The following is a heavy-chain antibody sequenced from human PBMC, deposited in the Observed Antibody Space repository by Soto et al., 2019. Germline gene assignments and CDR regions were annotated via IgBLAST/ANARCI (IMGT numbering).Heavy chain of an antibody. Sequence: QVQLVQSGAEVTKPGSSVKVSCKASGGTFSSYAISWVRQAPGQGLEWMGGIIPIFGTANYAQKFQGRDTITADDTTSTAYMELSSLRSEDTAVYYCARHVPAAGYYYGMDVWGQGTTVTVSS. CDR2: IIPIFGTA. CDR1: GGTFSSYA. CDR3: ARHVPAAGYYYGMDV. D-gene: IGHD2-2*01. V-gene: IGHV1-69*12. J-gene: IGHJ6*02.